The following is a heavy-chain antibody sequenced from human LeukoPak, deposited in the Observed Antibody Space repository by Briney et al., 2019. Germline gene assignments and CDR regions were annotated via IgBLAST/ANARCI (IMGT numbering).Heavy chain of an antibody. CDR1: GFTFDDYA. CDR3: APIPAAMRGGVY. CDR2: ISWNSGSI. V-gene: IGHV3-9*01. Sequence: GRSLRLSCAASGFTFDDYAMHWVRQAPGKGLEWVSGISWNSGSIGYADSVKGRFTISRDNAKNSLYLQMNSLRAEDTALYHCAPIPAAMRGGVYWGQGTLVTVSS. D-gene: IGHD2-2*01. J-gene: IGHJ4*02.